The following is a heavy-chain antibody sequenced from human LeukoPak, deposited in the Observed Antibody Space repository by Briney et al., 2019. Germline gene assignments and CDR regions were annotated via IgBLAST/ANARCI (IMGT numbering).Heavy chain of an antibody. CDR2: INHSGST. D-gene: IGHD6-19*01. V-gene: IGHV4-34*01. CDR1: GGSFSGYY. CDR3: ARGYSSGWFTFDY. J-gene: IGHJ4*02. Sequence: SETLSLTCAVYGGSFSGYYWSWIRQPPGKGLEWIGEINHSGSTNFHPSLKSRVTISVDTSKNQFSLKLSSVTAADTAVYYCARGYSSGWFTFDYWGQGTLVTVSS.